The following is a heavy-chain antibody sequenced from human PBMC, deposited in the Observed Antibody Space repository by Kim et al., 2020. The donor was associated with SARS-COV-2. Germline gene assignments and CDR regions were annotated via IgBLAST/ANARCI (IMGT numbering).Heavy chain of an antibody. D-gene: IGHD3-22*01. Sequence: SETLSLTCSVSCDSVTTTNNYWGWIRQPPGKRMEWIGYISYTGFTHYNPALHSRVTISIETSKNQLSLTVTSVTAADTAVYYCARLEWLLRNNWFDPWGQGTLVTVSS. CDR2: ISYTGFT. V-gene: IGHV4-61*01. CDR1: CDSVTTTNNY. CDR3: ARLEWLLRNNWFDP. J-gene: IGHJ5*02.